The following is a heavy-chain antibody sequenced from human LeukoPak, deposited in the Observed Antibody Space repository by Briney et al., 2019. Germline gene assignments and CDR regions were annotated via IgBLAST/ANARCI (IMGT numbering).Heavy chain of an antibody. V-gene: IGHV1-2*02. CDR1: GYTFTGYY. CDR3: ARDPYDFWSGYRNY. J-gene: IGHJ4*02. CDR2: INPNSGST. D-gene: IGHD3-3*01. Sequence: ASVKVSCKASGYTFTGYYMHWVRQAPGQGLEWMGWINPNSGSTNYAQKFQGRVTMTRDTSISTAYMELSRLGSDDTAVYYCARDPYDFWSGYRNYWGQGTLVTVSS.